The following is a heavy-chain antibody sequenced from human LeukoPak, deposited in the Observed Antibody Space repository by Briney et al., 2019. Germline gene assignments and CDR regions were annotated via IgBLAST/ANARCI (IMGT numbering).Heavy chain of an antibody. CDR1: GYTFTDYY. D-gene: IGHD3-22*01. Sequence: ASVKVSCKTSGYTFTDYYMHWVRQAPGQGLQWMGVLNPIGGSTTYAQKFQGRVTMTRDTSTSTVYMELSSLRSEDTAVYYCARDLLPSYYYDSSGYRLMSYYYYGMDVWGQGTTVTVSS. CDR3: ARDLLPSYYYDSSGYRLMSYYYYGMDV. CDR2: LNPIGGST. J-gene: IGHJ6*02. V-gene: IGHV1-46*01.